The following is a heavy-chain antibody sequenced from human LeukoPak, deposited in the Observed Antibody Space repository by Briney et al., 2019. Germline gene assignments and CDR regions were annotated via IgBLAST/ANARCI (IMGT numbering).Heavy chain of an antibody. V-gene: IGHV3-9*01. CDR3: AKEGGYYSNYYYGMDV. CDR2: ISWNSSSI. D-gene: IGHD3-3*01. Sequence: QAGRSLRLSCAASGFTFDDYAMHWVRQAPGKGLEWVSGISWNSSSIGYADSVKGRFTISRDNAKNSLYLQMNSLRAEDTALYYCAKEGGYYSNYYYGMDVWGQGTTVTVSS. CDR1: GFTFDDYA. J-gene: IGHJ6*02.